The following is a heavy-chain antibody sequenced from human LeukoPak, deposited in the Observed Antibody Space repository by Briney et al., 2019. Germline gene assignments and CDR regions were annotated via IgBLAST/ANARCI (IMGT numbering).Heavy chain of an antibody. CDR1: GYTFTNYH. CDR2: MNPNIGDS. J-gene: IGHJ4*02. D-gene: IGHD6-25*01. Sequence: ASVKVSCKASGYTFTNYHINWVRQATAQGLEWMGWMNPNIGDSGYAQKFQSRVTITRDTSISTSYMELRSLRSDDTAVYFCARTTSFTASGYDYWGQGTLVTVSS. V-gene: IGHV1-8*03. CDR3: ARTTSFTASGYDY.